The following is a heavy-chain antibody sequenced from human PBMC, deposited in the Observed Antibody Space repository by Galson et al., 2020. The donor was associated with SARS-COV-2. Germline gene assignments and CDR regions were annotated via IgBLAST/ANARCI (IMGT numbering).Heavy chain of an antibody. J-gene: IGHJ4*02. D-gene: IGHD6-19*01. CDR3: AASVAGRFVVTTYFDY. CDR2: IYTSGST. V-gene: IGHV4-61*02. Sequence: SETLSLTCTVSGGSISSGSYYWSWIRQPAGKGLEWIGRIYTSGSTNYNPSLKSRVTISVDTSKNQFSLKLSSVTAADTAVYYCAASVAGRFVVTTYFDYWGQGTLVTVSS. CDR1: GGSISSGSYY.